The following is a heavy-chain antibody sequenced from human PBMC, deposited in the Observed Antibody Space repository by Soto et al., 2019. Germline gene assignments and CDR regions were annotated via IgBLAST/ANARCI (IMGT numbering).Heavy chain of an antibody. CDR2: IDYSGRT. CDR1: GGSIRSNY. V-gene: IGHV4-59*01. Sequence: SETLSLTCSVSGGSIRSNYWSWIRQPPGKGLEWIGYIDYSGRTNYNPSLKSRVTISVDTSKNQFSLKLSAVTAAATAVYYCARETYSSGWSKGDAFDIWGQGTMVTVSS. D-gene: IGHD6-13*01. CDR3: ARETYSSGWSKGDAFDI. J-gene: IGHJ3*02.